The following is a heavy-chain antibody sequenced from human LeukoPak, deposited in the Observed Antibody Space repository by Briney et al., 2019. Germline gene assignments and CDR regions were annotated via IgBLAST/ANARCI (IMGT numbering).Heavy chain of an antibody. J-gene: IGHJ5*02. V-gene: IGHV3-74*01. CDR3: ARLITLSDTGGP. CDR2: INTDGTTT. CDR1: GFTLSSHW. Sequence: HPGGSLRLSCVASGFTLSSHWMHWLRLAPGKGLVWVSRINTDGTTTTYADSVRGRFTISRDNAKNTLYLQMNSLRAEDTAVYYCARLITLSDTGGPWGQGTLVTVSS. D-gene: IGHD2-8*02.